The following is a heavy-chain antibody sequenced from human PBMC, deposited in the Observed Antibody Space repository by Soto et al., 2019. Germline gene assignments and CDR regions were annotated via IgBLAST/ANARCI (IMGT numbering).Heavy chain of an antibody. CDR2: MSHSGGS. Sequence: QVQLQQGGAGLLKPSETLSLTCAVYGGSVSSGSYYWSWIRQPPGKGLEWIGEMSHSGGSNFNPSLTVRVTRSVDTSNNQFSLKTSSVAAAATALYYCARVERGTATPVVDAFDIWCPGTMVTVSS. J-gene: IGHJ3*02. V-gene: IGHV4-34*01. CDR3: ARVERGTATPVVDAFDI. CDR1: GGSVSSGSYY. D-gene: IGHD3-16*01.